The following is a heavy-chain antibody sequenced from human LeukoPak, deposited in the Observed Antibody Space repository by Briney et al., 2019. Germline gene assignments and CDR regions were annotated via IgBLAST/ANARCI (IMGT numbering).Heavy chain of an antibody. D-gene: IGHD3-22*01. CDR3: ARHFRYERYGYSRDVFDL. V-gene: IGHV4-4*09. CDR1: GGSISSHY. Sequence: SETLSLTCTVSGGSISSHYWSWIRQSPGKGLEWMGFIHTRGNTNYNPSLKSRLTTSMDTSHNQVSLKLASVTAADTAVYYCARHFRYERYGYSRDVFDLWGQGTLVTVSS. CDR2: IHTRGNT. J-gene: IGHJ3*01.